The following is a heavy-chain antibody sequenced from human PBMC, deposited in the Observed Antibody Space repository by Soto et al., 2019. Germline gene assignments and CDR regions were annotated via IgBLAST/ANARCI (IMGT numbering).Heavy chain of an antibody. D-gene: IGHD3-10*01. Sequence: QVQLQESGPGLVKPSETLSLTCTVSGGSIRSYYWSWIRQPAGKGLEWIGRIYTSGITNYNPSLTSLVTMSVDTTKNQFSLRLSSVTAAATAVYYCARSYYYGSGSHIWFDPWGQGTLVTVSS. CDR3: ARSYYYGSGSHIWFDP. CDR2: IYTSGIT. V-gene: IGHV4-4*07. J-gene: IGHJ5*02. CDR1: GGSIRSYY.